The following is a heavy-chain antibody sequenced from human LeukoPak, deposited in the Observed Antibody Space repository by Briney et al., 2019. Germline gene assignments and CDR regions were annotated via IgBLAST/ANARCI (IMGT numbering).Heavy chain of an antibody. Sequence: GGSLRLSCAASGFTFSSYGMHWVRQAPGRGLEWVAVISYDGSNKYYADSVKGRFTISRDNSKNTLYLQMNSLRADDTAVYYCARVNWNDVDYYFDYWGQGTLVTVSS. CDR1: GFTFSSYG. J-gene: IGHJ4*02. D-gene: IGHD1-20*01. V-gene: IGHV3-30*03. CDR2: ISYDGSNK. CDR3: ARVNWNDVDYYFDY.